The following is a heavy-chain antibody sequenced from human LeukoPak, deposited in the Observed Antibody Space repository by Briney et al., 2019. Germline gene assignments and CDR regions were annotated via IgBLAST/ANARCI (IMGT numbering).Heavy chain of an antibody. CDR2: IFYSGGT. V-gene: IGHV4-39*01. Sequence: SETLSLTCTVSGGSINTPNYYWGWIRQTPGKGLEWIGNIFYSGGTYYSPSLTSRVTISLDTSRNQFSLKLTSVTAADTAVYYCARLEPRCPHPWCWFDPWGQGTLVTVSS. CDR1: GGSINTPNYY. D-gene: IGHD1-14*01. CDR3: ARLEPRCPHPWCWFDP. J-gene: IGHJ5*02.